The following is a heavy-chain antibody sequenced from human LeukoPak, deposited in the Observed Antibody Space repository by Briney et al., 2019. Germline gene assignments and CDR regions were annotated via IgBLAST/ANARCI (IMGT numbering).Heavy chain of an antibody. Sequence: PSETLSLTCTVSGGSISSGGYYWSWIREHPGKGLEWIGYIYYSGSTYYNPSLKSRVTISVDTSKNQFSLKLSSVTAADTAVYYCARGTDHYDSSGHYYFDYWGQGTLVTVSS. D-gene: IGHD3-22*01. J-gene: IGHJ4*02. CDR2: IYYSGST. CDR3: ARGTDHYDSSGHYYFDY. CDR1: GGSISSGGYY. V-gene: IGHV4-31*03.